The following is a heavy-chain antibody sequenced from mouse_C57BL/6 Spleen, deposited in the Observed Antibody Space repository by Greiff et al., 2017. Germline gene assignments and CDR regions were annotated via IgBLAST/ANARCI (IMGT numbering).Heavy chain of an antibody. CDR3: ARSGTTVPFAY. D-gene: IGHD1-1*01. CDR1: GYTFTSYW. J-gene: IGHJ3*01. CDR2: IAPNSGGT. Sequence: QVQLQQPGAELVKPGASVKLSCKASGYTFTSYWMHWVKQRPGRGLEWIGRIAPNSGGTKYNEKFKSKATLTVDKPSSTAYMQLSSLTSEDSAVYYCARSGTTVPFAYWGQGTLVTVAA. V-gene: IGHV1-72*01.